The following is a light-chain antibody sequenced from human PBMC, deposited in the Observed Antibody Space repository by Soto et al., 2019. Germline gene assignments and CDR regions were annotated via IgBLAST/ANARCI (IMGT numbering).Light chain of an antibody. J-gene: IGKJ3*01. CDR1: QGISNW. Sequence: DIQMTQSPSSVSASVGDRVSITCRASQGISNWLAWYQQKPGRAPKLLIYAASSMQSGVSSRFSGSGSGTDFTLTISSLQPEDFAPYYCQQGNSFPFTFGPGTKVDIK. CDR3: QQGNSFPFT. CDR2: AAS. V-gene: IGKV1D-12*01.